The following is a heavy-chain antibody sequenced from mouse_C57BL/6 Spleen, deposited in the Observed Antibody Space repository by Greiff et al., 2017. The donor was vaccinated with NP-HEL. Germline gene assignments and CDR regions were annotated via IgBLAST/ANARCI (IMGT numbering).Heavy chain of an antibody. CDR2: ISYDGSN. Sequence: EVQLVESGPGLVKPSQSLSLTCSVTGYSITSGYYWNWIRQFPGNKLEWMGYISYDGSNNYNPTLKNRISITRDTSKNQFFLKLNSVTTEDTATYYCANDYDVWFAYWGQGTLVTVSA. V-gene: IGHV3-6*01. J-gene: IGHJ3*01. CDR3: ANDYDVWFAY. CDR1: GYSITSGYY. D-gene: IGHD2-4*01.